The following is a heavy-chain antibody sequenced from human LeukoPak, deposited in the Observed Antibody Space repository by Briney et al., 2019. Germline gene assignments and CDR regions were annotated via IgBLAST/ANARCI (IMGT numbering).Heavy chain of an antibody. D-gene: IGHD6-19*01. CDR2: IHSDGSSP. J-gene: IGHJ4*02. CDR3: ARDEGEQWQPLDY. Sequence: GGSLRLSCAASGFTFDDYGMSWVRQAPGKGLVWVSRIHSDGSSPIYADSVKGRFTISRDNAKNTLYLQMNSLRDEDTAVNYCARDEGEQWQPLDYWGQGALVTVSS. CDR1: GFTFDDYG. V-gene: IGHV3-74*01.